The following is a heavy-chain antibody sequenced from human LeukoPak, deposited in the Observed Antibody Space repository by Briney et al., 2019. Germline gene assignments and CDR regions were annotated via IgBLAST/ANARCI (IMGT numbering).Heavy chain of an antibody. CDR1: GGSISSYY. Sequence: PSETLSLTCTVSGGSISSYYRSWIRQPPGKGLEWIGYIYYSGSTNYNPSLKSRVTISVDTSKNQFSLKLSSVTAADTAVYYCARVVGYCSGGSCSRNYYYGMDVWGQGTTVTVSS. V-gene: IGHV4-59*01. CDR2: IYYSGST. J-gene: IGHJ6*02. D-gene: IGHD2-15*01. CDR3: ARVVGYCSGGSCSRNYYYGMDV.